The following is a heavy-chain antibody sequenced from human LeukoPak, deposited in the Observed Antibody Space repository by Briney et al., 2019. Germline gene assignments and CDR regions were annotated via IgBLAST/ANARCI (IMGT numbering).Heavy chain of an antibody. D-gene: IGHD6-13*01. J-gene: IGHJ4*02. Sequence: GGSLRLSCAASGFTFSTYAMSWVRQAAGKGLEWVSLISGSGGSTYYADSVKGRFTISRDNSKNTLYLQMNSLRAEDTAVYYCAKPSAAGPDYWGQGTLVTVSS. V-gene: IGHV3-23*01. CDR2: ISGSGGST. CDR3: AKPSAAGPDY. CDR1: GFTFSTYA.